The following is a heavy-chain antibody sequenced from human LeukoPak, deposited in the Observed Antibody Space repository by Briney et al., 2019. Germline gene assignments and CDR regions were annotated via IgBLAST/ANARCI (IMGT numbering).Heavy chain of an antibody. V-gene: IGHV3-48*03. CDR3: ASLKTYYDILTGQGWFDP. J-gene: IGHJ5*02. Sequence: PVGSLRLSCAASGFSFSSYEMNWVRQAPGKGLEWVSYISSSGSTIYYADSVKGRFTISRDNAKNSLYLQMNSLRAEDTAVYYCASLKTYYDILTGQGWFDPWGQGTLVTVSS. CDR1: GFSFSSYE. CDR2: ISSSGSTI. D-gene: IGHD3-9*01.